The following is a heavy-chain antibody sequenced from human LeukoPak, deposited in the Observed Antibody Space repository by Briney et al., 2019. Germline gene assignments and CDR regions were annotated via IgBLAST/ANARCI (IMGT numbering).Heavy chain of an antibody. CDR3: ARTPRAYYYDSSGYYHGDY. J-gene: IGHJ4*02. D-gene: IGHD3-22*01. Sequence: SETLSLTCTVSGGSISSSSYYWGWIRQPPGKGLEWIGSIYYSGSTYYNPSLKSRVTISVDTSKNQFSLKLSSVTAADTAVYYCARTPRAYYYDSSGYYHGDYWGQGTLVTVSS. CDR1: GGSISSSSYY. V-gene: IGHV4-39*07. CDR2: IYYSGST.